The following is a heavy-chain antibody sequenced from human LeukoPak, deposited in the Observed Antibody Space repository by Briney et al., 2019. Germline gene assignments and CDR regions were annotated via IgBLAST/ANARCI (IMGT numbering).Heavy chain of an antibody. CDR1: GFTFSSYA. D-gene: IGHD3-10*01. CDR3: AKDVGGYGSGSYYDAFDI. J-gene: IGHJ3*02. V-gene: IGHV3-23*01. Sequence: VQPGGSLRLSCAASGFTFSSYAMSWVRQAPGKGLEWVSAISGSGGSTYYADSVTGRFTISRDNSKNTLYLQMNSLRAEDTAVYYCAKDVGGYGSGSYYDAFDIWGQGTMVTVSS. CDR2: ISGSGGST.